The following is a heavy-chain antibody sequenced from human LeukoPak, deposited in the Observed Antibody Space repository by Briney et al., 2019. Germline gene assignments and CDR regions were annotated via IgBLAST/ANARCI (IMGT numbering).Heavy chain of an antibody. CDR1: GFTFSSYA. D-gene: IGHD3-22*01. CDR3: ATTLHSGYYDLY. CDR2: ISGNGGST. V-gene: IGHV3-23*01. J-gene: IGHJ4*02. Sequence: GGSLRLSCAASGFTFSSYAINWVRQAPGKGLEWVSAISGNGGSTYFADSVKGRFTISRDNSKNTLYLQMNSLRAEDTAVYYCATTLHSGYYDLYWGQGTLVTVSS.